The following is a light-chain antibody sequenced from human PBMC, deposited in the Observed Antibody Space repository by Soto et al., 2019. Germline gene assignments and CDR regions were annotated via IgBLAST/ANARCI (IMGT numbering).Light chain of an antibody. J-gene: IGLJ3*02. CDR1: TGAVTTGHY. Sequence: QTVVTQKPSLTVSPGGTVTLTCGSSTGAVTTGHYPYWFQQKPGQAPRTLIYDTNNKYSWTPARFSGSLLGGKAALTLSGSQPEDEAEYYCLLSYSGARVFGGGTKLTVL. CDR2: DTN. CDR3: LLSYSGARV. V-gene: IGLV7-46*01.